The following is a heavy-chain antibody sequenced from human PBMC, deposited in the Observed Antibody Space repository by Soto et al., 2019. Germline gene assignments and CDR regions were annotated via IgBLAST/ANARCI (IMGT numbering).Heavy chain of an antibody. CDR2: IYHTGTS. D-gene: IGHD5-18*01. CDR3: ARNSRGYIYGYYLDS. Sequence: PSETLSLTCTVSGGSVNNGSYYWSWIRQPPGKGLEWIGYIYHTGTSNHNPSLKSRVTMSVDTSKNLFSLKVKSVTAADTAVYYCARNSRGYIYGYYLDSWGQGTLVTV. V-gene: IGHV4-61*03. CDR1: GGSVNNGSYY. J-gene: IGHJ4*02.